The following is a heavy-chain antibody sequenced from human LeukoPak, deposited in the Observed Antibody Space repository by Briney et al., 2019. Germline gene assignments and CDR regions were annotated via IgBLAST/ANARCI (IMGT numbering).Heavy chain of an antibody. J-gene: IGHJ4*02. CDR2: IHYSGST. Sequence: SETLSLTCTVSGGSISSYYWSWIRQPPGKGLEWIGYIHYSGSTNYNPSLKSRVTISVDTSKNQFSLKLSSVTAADTAVYYCARAPPEWLVSFDYWGQGTLVTVSS. D-gene: IGHD6-19*01. V-gene: IGHV4-59*01. CDR3: ARAPPEWLVSFDY. CDR1: GGSISSYY.